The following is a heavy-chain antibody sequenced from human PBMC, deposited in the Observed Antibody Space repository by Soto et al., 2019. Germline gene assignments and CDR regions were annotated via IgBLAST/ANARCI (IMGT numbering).Heavy chain of an antibody. CDR1: GFTFSSYA. CDR2: ISGSGGST. CDR3: AKDRWEDLGLGDI. V-gene: IGHV3-23*01. D-gene: IGHD3-16*01. Sequence: EVQLLESGGGLVQPGGSLRLSCAASGFTFSSYAMSWVRQAPGKGLEWVSAISGSGGSTYYADSVKGRFTISRDNTKKTLYLQMNSLRAEDTAVYYCAKDRWEDLGLGDIWGQGTMVTVSS. J-gene: IGHJ3*02.